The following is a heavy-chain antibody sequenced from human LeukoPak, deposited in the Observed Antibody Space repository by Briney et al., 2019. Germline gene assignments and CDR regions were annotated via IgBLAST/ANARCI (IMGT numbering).Heavy chain of an antibody. Sequence: GGSLRLSCAASGFTFSSYSMNWVRQAPGKGLEWVSSISTSSSYIYYADSVKGRFTISRDNAMNSLYLQMNGLRAEDTAVYFCARESGQDYWGQGTLVTVSS. V-gene: IGHV3-21*01. CDR1: GFTFSSYS. D-gene: IGHD3-3*01. CDR2: ISTSSSYI. CDR3: ARESGQDY. J-gene: IGHJ4*02.